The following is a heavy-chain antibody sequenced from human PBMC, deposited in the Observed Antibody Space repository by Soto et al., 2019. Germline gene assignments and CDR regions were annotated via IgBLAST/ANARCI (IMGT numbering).Heavy chain of an antibody. CDR2: ISGSGGST. J-gene: IGHJ4*02. D-gene: IGHD6-19*01. Sequence: EVQLLESGGGLVQPGGSLRLSCAASGFTFSSYATSWVRQAPGKGLEWVSGISGSGGSTYYADSVKGRFTISRDNAKNTLYLQMNSLRAQDTAVYYCTKGHSSGCGMGDYWGQGALVTVSS. V-gene: IGHV3-23*01. CDR3: TKGHSSGCGMGDY. CDR1: GFTFSSYA.